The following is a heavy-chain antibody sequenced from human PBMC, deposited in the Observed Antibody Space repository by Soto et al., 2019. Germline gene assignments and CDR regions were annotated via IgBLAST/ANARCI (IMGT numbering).Heavy chain of an antibody. Sequence: QVQLVQSGAEVKKPGASVKVSCKASGYTFTSYGISWVRQAPGQGLEWMGWISAYNGNTNYAQKVQGRVTMTTDTSTSTAYMELRSLRSDDTAVYYCARVSYDYIWGSYRYYYYYMDVWGKGTTVTVSS. V-gene: IGHV1-18*01. CDR2: ISAYNGNT. CDR1: GYTFTSYG. J-gene: IGHJ6*03. D-gene: IGHD3-16*02. CDR3: ARVSYDYIWGSYRYYYYYMDV.